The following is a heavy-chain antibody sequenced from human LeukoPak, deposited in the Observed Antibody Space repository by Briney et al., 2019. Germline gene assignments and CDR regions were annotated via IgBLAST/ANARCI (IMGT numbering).Heavy chain of an antibody. J-gene: IGHJ4*02. D-gene: IGHD6-13*01. CDR2: ISSSGSTI. V-gene: IGHV3-48*03. CDR1: GFTFSSYE. Sequence: GGSLRLSCAASGFTFSSYEMNWVRQAPGKGLEWVSYISSSGSTIYYADSVKGRFTISRDNAKNSLYLQMNSLRAEDTAVYYCARDRIAAAGTGADYWGQGTLVTVSS. CDR3: ARDRIAAAGTGADY.